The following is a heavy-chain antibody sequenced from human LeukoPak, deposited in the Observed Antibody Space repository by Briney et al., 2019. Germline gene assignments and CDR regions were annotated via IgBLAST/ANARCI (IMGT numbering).Heavy chain of an antibody. CDR2: ISYSGST. CDR3: ARDQSLWTGYYIWNCFDP. V-gene: IGHV4-59*01. CDR1: GDSIRSYH. Sequence: PSETLSLTCSVSGDSIRSYHWSWIRQPPGKGLEWIGYISYSGSTKYNPSLKSRVSISVDTSKNQFSLNLTSVTAADTAVYYCARDQSLWTGYYIWNCFDPWGQGTLVTVSS. D-gene: IGHD3/OR15-3a*01. J-gene: IGHJ5*02.